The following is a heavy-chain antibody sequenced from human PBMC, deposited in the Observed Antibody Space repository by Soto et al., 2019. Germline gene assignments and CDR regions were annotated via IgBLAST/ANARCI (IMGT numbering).Heavy chain of an antibody. D-gene: IGHD6-6*01. CDR3: ARTSRFDY. J-gene: IGHJ4*02. CDR2: INHSGST. Sequence: VXGGSXSGYYWSWIRQPPGKGLEWIGEINHSGSTNYNPSLKSRVTISVDTSKNQFSLKLSSVTAADTAVYYCARTSRFDYWGQGTLVTSPQ. CDR1: GGSXSGYY. V-gene: IGHV4-34*01.